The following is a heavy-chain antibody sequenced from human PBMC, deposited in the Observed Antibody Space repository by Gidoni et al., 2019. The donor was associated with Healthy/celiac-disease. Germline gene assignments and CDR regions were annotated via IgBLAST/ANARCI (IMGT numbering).Heavy chain of an antibody. CDR3: ARDLLYSGSSPLLGY. CDR2: SSSSSSYT. J-gene: IGHJ4*02. CDR1: GFTFCDYY. Sequence: QVQLVESGGGLVKPGGSLRLSCAASGFTFCDYYMSWIRQAPGKGLEWVSYSSSSSSYTNYADSVKGRFTISRDNAKNSLYLQMNSLRAEDTAVYYCARDLLYSGSSPLLGYWGQGTLVTVSS. D-gene: IGHD1-26*01. V-gene: IGHV3-11*06.